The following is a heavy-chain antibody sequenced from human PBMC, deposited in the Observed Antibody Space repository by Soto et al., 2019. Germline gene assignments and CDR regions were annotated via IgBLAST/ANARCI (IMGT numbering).Heavy chain of an antibody. D-gene: IGHD6-13*01. CDR3: ARVGYSSRPRGWFDP. V-gene: IGHV4-59*01. J-gene: IGHJ5*02. Sequence: SETLSLTGTVSGGSISRYYWGWIRQPPGKGLEWIGYIYYSGSTNYNPSLKSRVTISVDTSKNQFSLKLSSVTAADTAVYYCARVGYSSRPRGWFDPWGQGTLVTVSS. CDR1: GGSISRYY. CDR2: IYYSGST.